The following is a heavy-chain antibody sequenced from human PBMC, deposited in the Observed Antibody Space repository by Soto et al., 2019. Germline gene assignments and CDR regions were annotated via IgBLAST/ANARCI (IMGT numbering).Heavy chain of an antibody. Sequence: PXGSLRLSCLAAGVTLTSYAMSWVRQAPGKGLEWVSSSSGGGFAISTDYADSVKGRFTISRDNSKNTLYLQMNSLRAEDTAVYYCAKGMADFYDSSGYLEYWGQGTLVTVSS. CDR1: GVTLTSYA. D-gene: IGHD3-22*01. CDR3: AKGMADFYDSSGYLEY. CDR2: SSGGGFAIST. J-gene: IGHJ4*02. V-gene: IGHV3-23*01.